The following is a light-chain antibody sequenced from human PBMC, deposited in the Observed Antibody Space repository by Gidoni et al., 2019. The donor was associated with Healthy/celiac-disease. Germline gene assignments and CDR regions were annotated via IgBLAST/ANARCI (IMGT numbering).Light chain of an antibody. V-gene: IGKV1-13*02. J-gene: IGKJ5*01. CDR3: QQFNSYPPIT. CDR1: QGISSA. Sequence: AIQLPQSPASLSASVGDSVTITCRASQGISSALAWYQQKPGKAPKLLIYDASSLESGVPSRFSGSGSGTDFTLTISSLQPEDFATYYCQQFNSYPPITFGQXTRLEIK. CDR2: DAS.